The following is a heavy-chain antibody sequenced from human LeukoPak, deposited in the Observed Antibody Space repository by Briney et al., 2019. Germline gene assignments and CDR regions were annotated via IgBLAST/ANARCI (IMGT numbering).Heavy chain of an antibody. J-gene: IGHJ6*03. V-gene: IGHV1-2*02. CDR1: GYTFTGYY. Sequence: ASVKVSCKASGYTFTGYYMHWVRQAPGQGLEWMGWINPSSGGTNYAQKFQGRVTLTRDTSINTVYMELSSLRSDDTAVYYCARGPTAGGEQFVSYNYYYYYTDVWGAGTTVTVSS. CDR2: INPSSGGT. CDR3: ARGPTAGGEQFVSYNYYYYYTDV. D-gene: IGHD6-6*01.